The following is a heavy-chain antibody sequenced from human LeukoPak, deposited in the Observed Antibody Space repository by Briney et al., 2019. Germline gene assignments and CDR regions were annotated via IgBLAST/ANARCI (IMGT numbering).Heavy chain of an antibody. D-gene: IGHD5-18*01. CDR3: ARDTGTLWLRDWFDP. CDR1: GYTFTSHY. CDR2: INPSGGST. V-gene: IGHV1-46*01. J-gene: IGHJ5*02. Sequence: GASVKVSCKASGYTFTSHYMHWVRQAPGQGREWMGIINPSGGSTSYAQKFQGRVTMTRDTSISTAYMELSRLRSDDTAVYYCARDTGTLWLRDWFDPWGQGTLVTVSS.